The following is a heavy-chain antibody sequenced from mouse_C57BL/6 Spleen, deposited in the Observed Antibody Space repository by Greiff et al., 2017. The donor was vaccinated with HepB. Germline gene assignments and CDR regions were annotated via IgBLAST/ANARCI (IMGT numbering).Heavy chain of an antibody. Sequence: VQLQHPGAELVRPGSSVKLSCKASGYTFTSYWMDWVKQRPGQGLEWIGNIYPSDSETHYNQKFKDKATLTVDKSSSTAYMQLSSLTSEDSAVYYCARGNYGSSYVYYFDYWGQGTTLTVSS. V-gene: IGHV1-61*01. CDR2: IYPSDSET. J-gene: IGHJ2*01. CDR1: GYTFTSYW. D-gene: IGHD1-1*01. CDR3: ARGNYGSSYVYYFDY.